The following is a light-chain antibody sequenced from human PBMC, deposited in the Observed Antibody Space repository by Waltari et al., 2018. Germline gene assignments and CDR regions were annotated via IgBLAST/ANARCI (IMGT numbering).Light chain of an antibody. V-gene: IGKV1-9*01. CDR1: QGISDY. J-gene: IGKJ1*01. CDR3: QLLNSAQWT. Sequence: IQLTQSPSSLSASVGDRVTITSRASQGISDYFAWYQQKPGKAPKLLIYAAATWQSGVPLIFSGSGSGTDFSLTISSLQPEDFATYYCQLLNSAQWTFGQGTKVEIK. CDR2: AAA.